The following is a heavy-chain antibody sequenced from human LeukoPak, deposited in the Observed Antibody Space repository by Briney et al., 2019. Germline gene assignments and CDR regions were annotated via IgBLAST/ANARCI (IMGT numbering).Heavy chain of an antibody. V-gene: IGHV5-51*01. CDR1: GHSFTSYW. Sequence: GESLKISCKGSGHSFTSYWIGWVRQMPGKGLEWMGIIYPGDSDTRYSPSFQGQVTISADKSISTAYLQWSSLKASDTAMYYCARLLSVAAAGKNWFDPWGQGTLVTVSS. D-gene: IGHD6-13*01. CDR3: ARLLSVAAAGKNWFDP. J-gene: IGHJ5*02. CDR2: IYPGDSDT.